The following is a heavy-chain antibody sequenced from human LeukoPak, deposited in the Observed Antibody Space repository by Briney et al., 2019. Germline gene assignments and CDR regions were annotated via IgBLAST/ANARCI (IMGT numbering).Heavy chain of an antibody. V-gene: IGHV3-15*01. Sequence: GGSLRHSCAASGFTFSNAWMSWVRQAPGKGLEWVGRIKSKTDGGTTDYAAPVKGRFTISRDDSKNTLYLQVSSLKTEDTAVYYCTLSLMTRWDCWGQGTLVTVSS. J-gene: IGHJ4*02. CDR2: IKSKTDGGTT. CDR3: TLSLMTRWDC. D-gene: IGHD3-16*01. CDR1: GFTFSNAW.